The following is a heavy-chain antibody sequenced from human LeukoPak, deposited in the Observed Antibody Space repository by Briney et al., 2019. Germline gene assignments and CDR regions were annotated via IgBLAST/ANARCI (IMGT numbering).Heavy chain of an antibody. V-gene: IGHV3-49*03. D-gene: IGHD3-10*01. J-gene: IGHJ3*02. Sequence: GGSLRLSCTSSGFTFEDYALTWLRQAPGKGLEWLGFIRTKFYGGTADYAASVKDRFTISRDDYKNIAYLQMDGLKSEDTALYYCARVGRDRGFDIWGPGTTVTVSS. CDR1: GFTFEDYA. CDR3: ARVGRDRGFDI. CDR2: IRTKFYGGTA.